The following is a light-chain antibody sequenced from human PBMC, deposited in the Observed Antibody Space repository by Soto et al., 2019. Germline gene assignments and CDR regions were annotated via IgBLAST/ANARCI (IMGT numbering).Light chain of an antibody. J-gene: IGLJ1*01. CDR2: EGS. CDR1: SIDVGNYNL. CDR3: CSYAGSRLDV. Sequence: QSALTQPASVSGSPGQSIAISCTGTSIDVGNYNLVSWYQQHPGKAPKLMIYEGSKRPSGVSNRFSGSKSGNTASLTISGLQAEDEADYYCCSYAGSRLDVFGTGTKVTVL. V-gene: IGLV2-23*01.